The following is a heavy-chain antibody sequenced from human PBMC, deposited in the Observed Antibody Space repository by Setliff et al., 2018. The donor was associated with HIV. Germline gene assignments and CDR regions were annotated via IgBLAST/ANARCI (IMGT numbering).Heavy chain of an antibody. J-gene: IGHJ4*02. V-gene: IGHV3-48*01. Sequence: PGGSLRLSCAASGFTFSSYSMNWVRQAPGKGLEWVSYISSSSSTIYYADSVKGRFTISRDNAKNSLYLQMNSLRAEDTAVYYCARVPYYYDSSGYYFDYWGQGTLVTVSS. CDR3: ARVPYYYDSSGYYFDY. CDR1: GFTFSSYS. CDR2: ISSSSSTI. D-gene: IGHD3-22*01.